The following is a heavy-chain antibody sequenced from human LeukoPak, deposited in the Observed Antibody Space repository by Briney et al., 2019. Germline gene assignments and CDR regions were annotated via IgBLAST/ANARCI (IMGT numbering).Heavy chain of an antibody. V-gene: IGHV4-34*01. CDR2: INHSGST. J-gene: IGHJ4*02. Sequence: PSETLSLTCAVYGGSFSGYYWSWIRQPPGKGLEWIGEINHSGSTNYNPSLKSRVTISVDTSKNQFSLKLSSVTAADAAVYYCARGGLRGGSAYWGQGTLVTVSS. CDR1: GGSFSGYY. D-gene: IGHD3-16*01. CDR3: ARGGLRGGSAY.